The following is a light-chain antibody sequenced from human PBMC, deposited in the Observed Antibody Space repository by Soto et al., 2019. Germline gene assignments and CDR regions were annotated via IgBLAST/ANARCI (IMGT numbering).Light chain of an antibody. CDR3: SSYAGSNNFVV. CDR2: EVS. J-gene: IGLJ2*01. Sequence: QSALTQPPSASGSPGQSVTISCTGTSSDVGGYKYVSWYQQYPGKAPKLMIYEVSKRPSGVPNRFSGSKSGNTASLTVSGLQAEDEADYYCSSYAGSNNFVVFGGGTKVTVL. CDR1: SSDVGGYKY. V-gene: IGLV2-8*01.